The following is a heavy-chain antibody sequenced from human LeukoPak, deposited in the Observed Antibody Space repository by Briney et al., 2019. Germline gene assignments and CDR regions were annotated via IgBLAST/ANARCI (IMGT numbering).Heavy chain of an antibody. Sequence: PGGSLRLSCAASGFTFSSYEMNWVRQAPGKGLEWVSYISSSGSTIYYADSVKGRFTISRDNAKNSLYLQMNSLRAEDTAVYYCARVRQSCLDYWGQGTLVTVSS. V-gene: IGHV3-48*03. CDR1: GFTFSSYE. CDR2: ISSSGSTI. J-gene: IGHJ4*02. CDR3: ARVRQSCLDY.